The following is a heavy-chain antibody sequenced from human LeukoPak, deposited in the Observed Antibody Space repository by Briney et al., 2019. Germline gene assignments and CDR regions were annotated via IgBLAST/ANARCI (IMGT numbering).Heavy chain of an antibody. CDR2: ISGSDGTI. CDR3: ARKLPGTVYFDY. J-gene: IGHJ4*02. D-gene: IGHD1-1*01. CDR1: GFTFSSYE. V-gene: IGHV3-48*03. Sequence: PGGSLRLSCVASGFTFSSYEMNWVRQAPGKGPEWISFISGSDGTIYYADSVKGRFTISRDNPKNSLFLQMNSLRVEDTAVYFCARKLPGTVYFDYWGQGTLVAVSS.